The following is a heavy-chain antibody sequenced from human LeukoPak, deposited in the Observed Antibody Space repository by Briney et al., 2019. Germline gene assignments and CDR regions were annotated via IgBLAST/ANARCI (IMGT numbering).Heavy chain of an antibody. V-gene: IGHV1-18*01. CDR2: ISAYNGNT. CDR1: GYTFTSYG. D-gene: IGHD3-3*01. CDR3: ARDLQYADFWSGYSPDYYMDV. Sequence: ASLKVSCKAPGYTFTSYGISWVRQAPGQGLEWMGWISAYNGNTNYAQKLQGRVTMTTDTSTSTAYMELRSLRSDDTAVYYCARDLQYADFWSGYSPDYYMDVWGKATTVTVSS. J-gene: IGHJ6*03.